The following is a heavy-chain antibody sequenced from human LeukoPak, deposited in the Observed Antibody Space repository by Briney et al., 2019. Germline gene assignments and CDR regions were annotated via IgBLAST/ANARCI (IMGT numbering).Heavy chain of an antibody. CDR1: GGSITTTNW. J-gene: IGHJ4*02. D-gene: IGHD2-8*01. V-gene: IGHV4-4*02. CDR3: SRENGAFSPFGY. Sequence: SGTLSLTCGVSGGSITTTNWWSWVRQPPGQGLEWIGEIHLSGRTNYNPSLNSRVTLALDTSKNHPSLSLTSVTAADTAVYYCSRENGAFSPFGYWGQGTLVTVPS. CDR2: IHLSGRT.